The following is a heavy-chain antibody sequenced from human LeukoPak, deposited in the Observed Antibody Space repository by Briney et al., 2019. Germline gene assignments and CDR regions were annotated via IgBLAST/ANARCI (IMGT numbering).Heavy chain of an antibody. Sequence: SETLSLTCTVSGGSISTSNYYWGWIRQPPGKGLEWIGNIFYSGSTNYNPSLKSRVTISVDTSKNQFSLKLSSVTAADTAVYYCARRRGYYYDSSGYYPYYFDYWGQGTLVTVSS. V-gene: IGHV4-39*07. CDR1: GGSISTSNYY. J-gene: IGHJ4*02. D-gene: IGHD3-22*01. CDR2: IFYSGST. CDR3: ARRRGYYYDSSGYYPYYFDY.